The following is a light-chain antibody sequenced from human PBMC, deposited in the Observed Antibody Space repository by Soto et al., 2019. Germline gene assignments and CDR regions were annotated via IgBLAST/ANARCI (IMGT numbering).Light chain of an antibody. CDR3: QQYGGSPLVT. J-gene: IGKJ2*01. Sequence: EIVLTQSPGTLSLSPGERVTLSCRASQSVSANYLSWYQQKPGQAPRLLVYGASSRATGIPDRFSGSGSGTDFTLTISRLEPEDFAVYYCQQYGGSPLVTFGQGTKLEIK. CDR2: GAS. V-gene: IGKV3-20*01. CDR1: QSVSANY.